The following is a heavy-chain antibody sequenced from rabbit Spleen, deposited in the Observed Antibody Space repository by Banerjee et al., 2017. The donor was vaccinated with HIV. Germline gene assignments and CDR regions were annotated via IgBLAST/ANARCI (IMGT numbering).Heavy chain of an antibody. CDR2: AYAGSSGST. J-gene: IGHJ6*01. Sequence: QEQLEESGGDLVKPGASLTLTCKASGFSFNSGYDMCWVRQAPGKGLEWVACAYAGSSGSTYSATWAKGRFTISRSTSLNTVTLQMTSLTPADTATYFCARDTSSSFSSYGMDLWGPGTLVTVS. CDR1: GFSFNSGYD. V-gene: IGHV1S45*01. D-gene: IGHD1-1*01. CDR3: ARDTSSSFSSYGMDL.